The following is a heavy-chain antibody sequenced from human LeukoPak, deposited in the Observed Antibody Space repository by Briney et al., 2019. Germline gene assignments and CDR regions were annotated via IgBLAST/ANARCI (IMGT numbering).Heavy chain of an antibody. CDR2: ISSSSSYI. CDR1: GFTFSSYS. J-gene: IGHJ4*02. Sequence: GGSLRLSCAASGFTFSSYSMNWVRQAPGKGLEWVSSISSSSSYIYYADSVKGRFTISRDNAKNSLYLQMNSLRAEDTAVYYCARDIPLDYYGSGSYSHYFDYWGQGTLVTVSS. V-gene: IGHV3-21*01. D-gene: IGHD3-10*01. CDR3: ARDIPLDYYGSGSYSHYFDY.